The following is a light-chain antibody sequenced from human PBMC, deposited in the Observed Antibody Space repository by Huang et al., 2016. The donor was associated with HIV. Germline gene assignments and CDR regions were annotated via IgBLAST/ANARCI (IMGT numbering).Light chain of an antibody. V-gene: IGKV3-15*01. CDR2: GAS. J-gene: IGKJ3*01. Sequence: VMTQSPATLSVSPGEGATLFCRASQSLSTNLAWYQQKPGPPPRLLSYGASTRATGVPDRFSGSGSGTDFTLTISSLQPEDFAVYYCQQYDDWPPVTFGPGTKVDLK. CDR3: QQYDDWPPVT. CDR1: QSLSTN.